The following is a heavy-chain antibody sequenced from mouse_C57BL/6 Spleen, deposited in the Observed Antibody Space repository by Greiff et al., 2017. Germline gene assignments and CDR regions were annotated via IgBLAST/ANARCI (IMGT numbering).Heavy chain of an antibody. V-gene: IGHV5-9-1*02. CDR2: ISSGGDYI. J-gene: IGHJ2*01. CDR1: GFTFSSYA. Sequence: EVMLVESGEGLVKPGGSLTLSCAASGFTFSSYAMSWVRQTPEKRLEWVAYISSGGDYIYYADTVEGRFTISRDNARNTLYLQMSSLKSEDTAMYYCTRGGAISGLLRDYWGQGTTLTVSS. CDR3: TRGGAISGLLRDY. D-gene: IGHD1-1*01.